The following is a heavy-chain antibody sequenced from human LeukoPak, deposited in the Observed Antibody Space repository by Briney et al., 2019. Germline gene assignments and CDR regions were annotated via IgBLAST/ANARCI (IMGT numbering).Heavy chain of an antibody. CDR3: AKPYYYDSSGYYPYYFDY. CDR2: IRGSGGST. J-gene: IGHJ4*02. Sequence: GGSLRLSCAASGFTFSSYAMSWVRQAPGKGLEWVSAIRGSGGSTYYADSVKGRFTISRDNSKNTLYLQMNSLRAEDTAVYYCAKPYYYDSSGYYPYYFDYWGQGTLVTVSS. CDR1: GFTFSSYA. D-gene: IGHD3-22*01. V-gene: IGHV3-23*01.